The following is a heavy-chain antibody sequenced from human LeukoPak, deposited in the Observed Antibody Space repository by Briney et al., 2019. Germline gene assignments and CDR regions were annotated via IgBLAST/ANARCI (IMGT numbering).Heavy chain of an antibody. D-gene: IGHD3-3*01. J-gene: IGHJ3*02. V-gene: IGHV4-59*01. CDR3: ARGRFLDAFDI. CDR1: GGSISSYY. Sequence: PSETLSLTCTVSGGSISSYYWSWIRQPPGKGLEWIGYIYYSGSTKYKPSLKSRVTISVDTSKNQSSLKLSSVTAADTAVYYCARGRFLDAFDIWGQGTMVTVSS. CDR2: IYYSGST.